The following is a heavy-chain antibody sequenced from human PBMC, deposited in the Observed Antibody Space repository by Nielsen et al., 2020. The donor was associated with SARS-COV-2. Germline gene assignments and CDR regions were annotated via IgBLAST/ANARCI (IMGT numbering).Heavy chain of an antibody. J-gene: IGHJ3*02. D-gene: IGHD4-17*01. Sequence: GESLKISCKGSGYSFTNYWIGWVRQMPGKGLEWMGIIDPHDSDTRYSPSFQGQVTISADKSISTAYLQWSSLKASDSAIHYCARPDYGDFYAFDIWGQGTMVTVSS. CDR2: IDPHDSDT. CDR1: GYSFTNYW. V-gene: IGHV5-51*01. CDR3: ARPDYGDFYAFDI.